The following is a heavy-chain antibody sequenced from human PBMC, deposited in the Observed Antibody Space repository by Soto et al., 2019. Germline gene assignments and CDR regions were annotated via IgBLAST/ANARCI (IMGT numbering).Heavy chain of an antibody. CDR2: VHSSGGT. CDR3: ASVVVGATRQTGSDH. V-gene: IGHV4-39*01. D-gene: IGHD2-15*01. J-gene: IGHJ4*02. CDR1: HGSITSGDYF. Sequence: LSLTCTVSHGSITSGDYFWAWIRQPPGKGLEFIGSVHSSGGTYYSPSLKSRASISIDKSKNQFSLKLTSVNAGDTAVYFCASVVVGATRQTGSDHWGQGTLVTVSS.